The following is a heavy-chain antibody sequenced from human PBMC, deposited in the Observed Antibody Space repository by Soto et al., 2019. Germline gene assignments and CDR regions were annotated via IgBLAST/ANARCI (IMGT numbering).Heavy chain of an antibody. CDR3: AKDLDYPYYFDY. V-gene: IGHV3-30*18. CDR1: GFTFSSYG. CDR2: ISYDGSNK. D-gene: IGHD5-12*01. Sequence: QVQLVESGGGVVQPGRSLRLSCAASGFTFSSYGMHWVRQAPGKGLEWVAVISYDGSNKFYADSVKGRFTISRDNSKNTLYLQVNSLRAEDTAVYFCAKDLDYPYYFDYWGQGTLLTVSS. J-gene: IGHJ4*02.